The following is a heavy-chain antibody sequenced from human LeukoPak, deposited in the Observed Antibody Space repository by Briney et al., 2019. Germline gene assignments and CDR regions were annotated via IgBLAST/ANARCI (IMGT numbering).Heavy chain of an antibody. J-gene: IGHJ4*02. V-gene: IGHV3-30*04. CDR1: GFTFSNYA. Sequence: GGSLRLSCAASGFTFSNYAMHWVRQAPGKGRDWGAIVSHDGRNQYYAESVKGRFTISRDSSKNTVSLQMNSLTAGDSALYYCGRDPSARVTIDFWGQGTLVTVSS. CDR3: GRDPSARVTIDF. D-gene: IGHD5-24*01. CDR2: VSHDGRNQ.